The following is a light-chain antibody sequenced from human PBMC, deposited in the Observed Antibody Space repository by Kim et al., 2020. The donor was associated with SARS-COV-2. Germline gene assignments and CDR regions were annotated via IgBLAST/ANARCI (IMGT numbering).Light chain of an antibody. Sequence: AQGETSRITCGVNDIGGKSVNWYQERPGQAPLMVIYYNTDRPSGIPERVSGSYSGNTATLTISRVEAGDEADYYCQVWDRSSDHVVFGGGTQLTVL. CDR1: DIGGKS. CDR2: YNT. CDR3: QVWDRSSDHVV. J-gene: IGLJ2*01. V-gene: IGLV3-21*04.